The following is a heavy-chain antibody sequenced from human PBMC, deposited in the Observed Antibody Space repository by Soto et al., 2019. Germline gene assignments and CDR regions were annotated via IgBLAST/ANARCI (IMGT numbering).Heavy chain of an antibody. V-gene: IGHV1-2*02. CDR2: INPNSGGT. CDR3: ARDERLRYFDWPPPVSAFDF. CDR1: GYTFTGYY. Sequence: ASVKVSCKASGYTFTGYYMHWVRQAPGQGLEWMGWINPNSGGTNYAQKFQGRVTMTRDTSISTAYMELSRLRSDDTAVYYCARDERLRYFDWPPPVSAFDFWGQGTIVTVSS. D-gene: IGHD3-9*01. J-gene: IGHJ3*01.